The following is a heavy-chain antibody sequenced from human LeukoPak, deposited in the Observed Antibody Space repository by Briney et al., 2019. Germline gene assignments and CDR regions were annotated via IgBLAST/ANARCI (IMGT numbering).Heavy chain of an antibody. CDR1: GLTFRTSR. Sequence: GRSLRLFCAADGLTFRTSRTGSARLARGNWLGCEPSIRSSRSYIYDADSMKGRLNSSRDNAKNSLYLQMNSLRAEDTAVYYCARDRHDSSGYRLYYYYMDVWGKGTTVTVSS. D-gene: IGHD3-22*01. CDR2: IRSSRSYI. J-gene: IGHJ6*03. CDR3: ARDRHDSSGYRLYYYYMDV. V-gene: IGHV3-21*01.